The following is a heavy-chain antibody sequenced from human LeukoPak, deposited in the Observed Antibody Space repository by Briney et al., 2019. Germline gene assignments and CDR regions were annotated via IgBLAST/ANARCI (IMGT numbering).Heavy chain of an antibody. J-gene: IGHJ4*02. CDR2: IYTSGST. V-gene: IGHV4-4*07. CDR1: GDSISNYY. Sequence: SETLSLTCTVSGDSISNYYWSWIRQPAGKGLEWIGRIYTSGSTDYNPSLKSRVTMSVDTSKNQFSLKLSSVTAADTAVYYCARVSLVRGAPDYYFDYWGQGTLVTVSS. D-gene: IGHD3-10*01. CDR3: ARVSLVRGAPDYYFDY.